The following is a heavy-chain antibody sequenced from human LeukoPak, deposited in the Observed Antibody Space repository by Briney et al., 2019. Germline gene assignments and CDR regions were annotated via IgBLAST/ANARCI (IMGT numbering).Heavy chain of an antibody. D-gene: IGHD3-10*01. Sequence: LPGGSLRLSCAPSGFTFSSYWMTWVRQAPGMGLEWVANINQVGNETYYVDSVKGRFTISRDNAKNSLFLQMNSLRAEDTAVYYCARDYGDYWGQGTLVTVSS. J-gene: IGHJ4*02. V-gene: IGHV3-7*01. CDR1: GFTFSSYW. CDR3: ARDYGDY. CDR2: INQVGNET.